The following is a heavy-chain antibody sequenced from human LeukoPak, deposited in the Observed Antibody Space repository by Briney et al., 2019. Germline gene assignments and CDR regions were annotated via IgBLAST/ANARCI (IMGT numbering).Heavy chain of an antibody. J-gene: IGHJ4*02. CDR1: GFTFSTYG. CDR3: AKDRANWAIDD. CDR2: IGGDGIA. V-gene: IGHV3-48*04. Sequence: GGSLRLSCAASGFTFSTYGMHWVRQAPGKGLEWISYIGGDGIAFYADSVKGRFTASKDDARKSMYLQMNSLRVEDTAVYYCAKDRANWAIDDWGQGTQVTVSS. D-gene: IGHD3-16*01.